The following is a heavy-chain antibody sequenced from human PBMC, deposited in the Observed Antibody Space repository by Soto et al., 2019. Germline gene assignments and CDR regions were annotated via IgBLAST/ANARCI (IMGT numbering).Heavy chain of an antibody. CDR3: ARHYSYDYYYYYYGLDV. V-gene: IGHV3-53*01. CDR1: GFSVSTNY. D-gene: IGHD4-4*01. J-gene: IGHJ6*01. Sequence: PGGSLRLSCAASGFSVSTNYMSWVRQAPGKGLEWVSVIYSGGTTYYADSVKGRFTISRDNSKNTLYLQMNSLRAEDTAVYYCARHYSYDYYYYYYGLDVWGQGTTVTVSS. CDR2: IYSGGTT.